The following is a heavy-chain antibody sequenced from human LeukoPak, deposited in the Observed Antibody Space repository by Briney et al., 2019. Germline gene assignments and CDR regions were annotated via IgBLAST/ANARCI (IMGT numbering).Heavy chain of an antibody. CDR3: ARGLGYCSSSSCHFDY. CDR2: ITTNTGNP. D-gene: IGHD2-2*01. Sequence: ASVKVSCKASGYTFTNYAMNWVRQAPGQGLEWMAWITTNTGNPTYAQGFTGRFVFSLDTSVSTTYLQITSLEAEDTAVYYCARGLGYCSSSSCHFDYWGQGTLVTVSS. V-gene: IGHV7-4-1*02. CDR1: GYTFTNYA. J-gene: IGHJ4*02.